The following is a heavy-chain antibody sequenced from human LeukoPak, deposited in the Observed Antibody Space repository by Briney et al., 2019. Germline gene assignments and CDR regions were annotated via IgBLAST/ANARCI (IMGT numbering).Heavy chain of an antibody. D-gene: IGHD2-15*01. CDR2: IYYSGST. CDR1: GGSISSGDYY. CDR3: ARAGGYVDYYYGMDV. J-gene: IGHJ6*02. V-gene: IGHV4-30-4*01. Sequence: SETLSLTCTVSGGSISSGDYYWSWIRQPPGKGLEWIGYIYYSGSTYYNPSLKSRVTISVDTSKNQFSLKLSSVTAADTAVYYCARAGGYVDYYYGMDVWGQGTTVTVSS.